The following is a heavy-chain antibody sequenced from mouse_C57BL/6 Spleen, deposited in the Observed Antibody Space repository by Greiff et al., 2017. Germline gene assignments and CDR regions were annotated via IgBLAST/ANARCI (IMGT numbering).Heavy chain of an antibody. CDR2: IDPSDSYT. D-gene: IGHD1-1*01. J-gene: IGHJ2*01. CDR1: GYTFTSYW. V-gene: IGHV1-69*01. Sequence: VQLQQPGAELVMPGASVKLSCKASGYTFTSYWMHWVKQRPGQGLEWIGEIDPSDSYTNYNQKFKGKSTLTVDKSSSTAYMQLSSLTSEDSAVYYCARPTVVAPYFDYWGQGTTLTVSS. CDR3: ARPTVVAPYFDY.